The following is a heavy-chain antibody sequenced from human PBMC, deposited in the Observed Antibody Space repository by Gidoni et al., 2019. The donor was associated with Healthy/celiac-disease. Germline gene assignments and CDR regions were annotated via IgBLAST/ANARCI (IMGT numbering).Heavy chain of an antibody. CDR2: NNHSGST. J-gene: IGHJ5*02. CDR3: ARERRYCSGGSCYSGIRRGGWFDP. D-gene: IGHD2-15*01. Sequence: QVQLQQWGAGLLKPSETLSLTCAVYGGSFSGYYWSWIRQPPGKGLEWIGENNHSGSTNYNPSLKSRVTISVDTSKNQFSLKLSSVTAADTAVYYCARERRYCSGGSCYSGIRRGGWFDPWGQGTLVTVSS. CDR1: GGSFSGYY. V-gene: IGHV4-34*01.